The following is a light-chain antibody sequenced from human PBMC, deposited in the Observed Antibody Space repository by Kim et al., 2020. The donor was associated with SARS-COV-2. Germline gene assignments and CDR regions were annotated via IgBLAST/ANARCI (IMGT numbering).Light chain of an antibody. V-gene: IGKV3-20*01. Sequence: EIVLTQSPGTLSLSPGERATLSCRASQSVRSTYLAWYQQKPGQAPRLLIFGASSRATGIADRFSGSGSGTDFTLTISRLEPEDFAVYYCQHYGSSPRTFGQGTKVDIK. CDR3: QHYGSSPRT. CDR1: QSVRSTY. CDR2: GAS. J-gene: IGKJ1*01.